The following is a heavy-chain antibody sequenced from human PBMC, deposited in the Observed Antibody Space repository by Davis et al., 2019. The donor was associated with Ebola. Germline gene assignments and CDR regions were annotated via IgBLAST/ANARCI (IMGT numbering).Heavy chain of an antibody. V-gene: IGHV1-46*03. J-gene: IGHJ4*02. D-gene: IGHD4-23*01. CDR3: STVVTNVDF. CDR2: CNTSGVMT. Sequence: ASVKVSCKASGYPLSSFHLHWVRQAPGQGLEWLGVCNTSGVMTTDAQKFQGRVIMTRDTSTRTAYMELSSLRSDDTAVYYCSTVVTNVDFWGQGTLVTVSS. CDR1: GYPLSSFH.